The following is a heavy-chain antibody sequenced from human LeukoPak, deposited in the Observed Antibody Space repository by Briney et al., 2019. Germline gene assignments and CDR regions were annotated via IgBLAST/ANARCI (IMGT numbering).Heavy chain of an antibody. J-gene: IGHJ4*02. CDR2: IIPFFGTA. D-gene: IGHD3-22*01. CDR3: ARTHSSGYQSFDY. CDR1: GGTFSHYA. V-gene: IGHV1-69*01. Sequence: GSSATVTCQASGGTFSHYAMSWLGQAPGQGLDWMGGIIPFFGTASYAQKFQGRVTITAEESTSTAYMELSSVRSEDTAVYYCARTHSSGYQSFDYWGQGTLVTVSS.